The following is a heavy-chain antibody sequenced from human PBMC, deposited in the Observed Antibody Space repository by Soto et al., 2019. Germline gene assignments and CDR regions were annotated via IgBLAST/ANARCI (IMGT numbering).Heavy chain of an antibody. CDR2: ISAIIGDT. CDR3: ARTPLNRARDEYYYYMDV. CDR1: GYNFTRFG. D-gene: IGHD6-6*01. V-gene: IGHV1-18*01. J-gene: IGHJ6*03. Sequence: ASVKVSCKASGYNFTRFGISWVRQAPGQGLEWMGWISAIIGDTNYVQKFQGRVTITTDTSTRTAYMELSSLRYEDTAVYYCARTPLNRARDEYYYYMDVWGKGTTVTVSS.